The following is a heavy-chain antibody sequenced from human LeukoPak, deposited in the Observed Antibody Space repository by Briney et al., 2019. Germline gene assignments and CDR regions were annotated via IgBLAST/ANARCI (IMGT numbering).Heavy chain of an antibody. D-gene: IGHD3-10*01. CDR3: AKDVSSHMVRGASWFDP. V-gene: IGHV4-34*01. CDR1: GGSFSGYY. J-gene: IGHJ5*02. CDR2: INHSGST. Sequence: KPSETLSLTCAVYGGSFSGYYWSWIRQPPGKGLEWIGEINHSGSTNYNPSLKSRVTISVDTSKNQFSLKLSSVTAADTAVYYCAKDVSSHMVRGASWFDPWGQGTLVTVSS.